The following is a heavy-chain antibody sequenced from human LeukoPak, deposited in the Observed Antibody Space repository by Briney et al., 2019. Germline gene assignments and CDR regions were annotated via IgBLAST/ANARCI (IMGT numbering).Heavy chain of an antibody. Sequence: GGSLRLSCAASGFTFSIYAMHWVRQAPGKGLEWVAVISYDGSNKYYADSVKGRFTISRDNSKNTLYLQMNSLRAEDTAVYYCAREYCSSTSCYQGSYYFDYWGQGTLVTVSS. V-gene: IGHV3-30-3*01. D-gene: IGHD2-2*01. J-gene: IGHJ4*02. CDR1: GFTFSIYA. CDR3: AREYCSSTSCYQGSYYFDY. CDR2: ISYDGSNK.